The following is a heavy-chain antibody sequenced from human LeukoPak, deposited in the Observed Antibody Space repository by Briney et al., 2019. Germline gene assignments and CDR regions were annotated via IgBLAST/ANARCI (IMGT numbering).Heavy chain of an antibody. D-gene: IGHD6-6*01. CDR2: IYYSGRT. Sequence: SETLSLTCTVSGGSISSSSYYWGWIRQPPGKGRKWIGSIYYSGRTYYNPSLKSRVSISVDTSKNQFSLKLSSVTAADTAVYYCARETAARAAFDIWGQGTMVTVSS. J-gene: IGHJ3*02. V-gene: IGHV4-39*02. CDR1: GGSISSSSYY. CDR3: ARETAARAAFDI.